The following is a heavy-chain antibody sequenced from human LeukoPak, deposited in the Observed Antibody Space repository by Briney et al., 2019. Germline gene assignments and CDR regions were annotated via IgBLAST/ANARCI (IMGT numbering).Heavy chain of an antibody. CDR1: GYSFTGYY. D-gene: IGHD2-2*01. CDR2: INPYSGGT. Sequence: ASVKVSCKASGYSFTGYYMHWVRQAPGQGLEWMGWINPYSGGTNYAQKFQGRVTMTRDTSISTAYMELSRLRSADTAVYYCVRDRPKYCSSPSCPLDYWGQGTLVTVSS. V-gene: IGHV1-2*02. J-gene: IGHJ4*02. CDR3: VRDRPKYCSSPSCPLDY.